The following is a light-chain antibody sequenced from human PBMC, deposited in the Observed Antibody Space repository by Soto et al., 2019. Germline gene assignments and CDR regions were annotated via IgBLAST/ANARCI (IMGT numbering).Light chain of an antibody. V-gene: IGKV3-15*01. CDR1: QSVGRN. CDR2: AAS. Sequence: EIVLTQSPGTLSLSPWERATLSCRASQSVGRNYLAWYQQRPGQAPRLLINAASIRATDTPDRISGSGSGTEFTLTISSLQSEDLAVYYCQQYNKWPWTFGQGTKVDIK. J-gene: IGKJ1*01. CDR3: QQYNKWPWT.